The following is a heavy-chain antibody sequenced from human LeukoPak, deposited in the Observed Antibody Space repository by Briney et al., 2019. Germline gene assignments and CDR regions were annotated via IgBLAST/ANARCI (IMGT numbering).Heavy chain of an antibody. D-gene: IGHD2-2*03. Sequence: GESLKISCKGSGYSFTTYWIGWVRQMPGKGLEWMGIISPSDSDTRYSPSLQGQVTISADKSINTAYLQWSSLEASDTAMYYCAILGPGYCGGASCYVYWGQGTLVTVSS. CDR2: ISPSDSDT. V-gene: IGHV5-51*01. CDR3: AILGPGYCGGASCYVY. J-gene: IGHJ4*02. CDR1: GYSFTTYW.